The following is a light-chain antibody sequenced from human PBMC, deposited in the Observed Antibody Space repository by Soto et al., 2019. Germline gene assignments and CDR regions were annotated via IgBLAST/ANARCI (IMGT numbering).Light chain of an antibody. Sequence: DIQMTQSPSTLSASVGDRVTITCRASQSISSWLAWYQQKPGKAPKLLIYKASSLETGVPSRFSGSGSGTECTLIISSLQPDDFASYYCQQYGSSSPWTFGQGTKVEI. CDR1: QSISSW. J-gene: IGKJ1*01. CDR3: QQYGSSSPWT. CDR2: KAS. V-gene: IGKV1-5*03.